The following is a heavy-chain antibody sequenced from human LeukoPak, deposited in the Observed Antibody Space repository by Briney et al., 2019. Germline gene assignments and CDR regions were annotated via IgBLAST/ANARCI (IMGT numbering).Heavy chain of an antibody. J-gene: IGHJ4*02. CDR3: ARAHDSSGYPLDY. CDR1: GYTFTSYD. CDR2: MNPNSGNT. V-gene: IGHV1-8*01. D-gene: IGHD3-22*01. Sequence: ASVKVSCKASGYTFTSYDINWVRQATGQGLEWMGWMNPNSGNTGYAQKFQGRVTITADKSTSTAYMELSSLRSEDTAVYYCARAHDSSGYPLDYWGQGTLVTVSS.